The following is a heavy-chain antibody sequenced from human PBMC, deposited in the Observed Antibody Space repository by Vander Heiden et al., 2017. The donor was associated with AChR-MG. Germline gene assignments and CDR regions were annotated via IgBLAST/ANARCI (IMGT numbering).Heavy chain of an antibody. CDR1: AFTFRGHW. Sequence: EVQLVDSGGGLVQAGGSLRLSGVASAFTFRGHWMGWVRQVPGKGLVWVSHINSDGSKTTYADSVKGRFTISRDNAKNTVYLQMNSLRADDSGVYYCADPFADGLAIWGLGTVVTVSS. V-gene: IGHV3-74*03. CDR2: INSDGSKT. D-gene: IGHD3-10*01. CDR3: ADPFADGLAI. J-gene: IGHJ3*02.